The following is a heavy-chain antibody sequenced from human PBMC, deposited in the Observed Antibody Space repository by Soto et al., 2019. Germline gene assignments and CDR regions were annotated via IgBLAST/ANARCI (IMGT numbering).Heavy chain of an antibody. Sequence: ASVMVSCKASGYTFTSYPMHWVRQAPGQRLEWMGWINAGNGNTKYSQKFQGRVTITRDTFASTAYMELSSLRSEDTAVYYCATRGRSLGYYYGMDVWGQGTTVTVSS. D-gene: IGHD3-10*01. CDR2: INAGNGNT. J-gene: IGHJ6*02. CDR3: ATRGRSLGYYYGMDV. CDR1: GYTFTSYP. V-gene: IGHV1-3*01.